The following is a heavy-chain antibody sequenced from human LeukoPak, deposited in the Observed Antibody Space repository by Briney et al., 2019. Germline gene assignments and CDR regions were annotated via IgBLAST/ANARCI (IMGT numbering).Heavy chain of an antibody. CDR3: TAERAGTVVDY. CDR2: IKNSGTT. D-gene: IGHD1-1*01. Sequence: PGGSLRLSCAASGFTFSAHWMTWVRQPPGKGLEWIGSIKNSGTTYYNPSLKSRVTVSVDTSKNQFSLKLSSVTATDTAVYYCTAERAGTVVDYWGQGTLVTVSS. V-gene: IGHV4-38-2*01. J-gene: IGHJ4*02. CDR1: GFTFSAHW.